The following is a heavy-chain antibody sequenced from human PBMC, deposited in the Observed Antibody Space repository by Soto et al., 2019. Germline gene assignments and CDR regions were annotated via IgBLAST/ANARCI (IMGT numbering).Heavy chain of an antibody. V-gene: IGHV1-2*04. J-gene: IGHJ6*02. CDR3: ARGPYSSSSYYYYYGMDV. CDR1: GYTFTGYY. Sequence: QVQLVQSGAEVKKPGASVKVSCKASGYTFTGYYMHWVRQAPGQGLEWMGWINPNSGGTNYAQKFQCWVTMTRDTSISAAYMELSRLRSDDTAVYYCARGPYSSSSYYYYYGMDVWGQGTTVTVSS. CDR2: INPNSGGT. D-gene: IGHD6-6*01.